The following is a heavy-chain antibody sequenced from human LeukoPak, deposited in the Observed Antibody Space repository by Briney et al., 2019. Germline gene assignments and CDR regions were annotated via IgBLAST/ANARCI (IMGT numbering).Heavy chain of an antibody. J-gene: IGHJ6*03. V-gene: IGHV4-59*01. Sequence: SETLSLTCNVSGTSIKTYYWSWIWQPPGKGLEWIGYIFDRGTTNYNPSLESRVTISAETSKNQVSLKVKSVTAADTAVYYCARDRSGPGHYYYYMDVWGKGTTVTVSS. D-gene: IGHD1-14*01. CDR3: ARDRSGPGHYYYYMDV. CDR1: GTSIKTYY. CDR2: IFDRGTT.